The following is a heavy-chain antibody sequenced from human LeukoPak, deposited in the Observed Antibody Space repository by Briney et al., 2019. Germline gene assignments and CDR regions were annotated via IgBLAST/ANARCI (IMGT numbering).Heavy chain of an antibody. CDR3: ARGIVGATHFDY. Sequence: SQTLFLTCTVSGGSISSGDYYWSWIRQPPGKGLEWIGYIYYSGSTYYNPSLKSRVTISVDTSKSQFSLKLSSVTAADTAVYYCARGIVGATHFDYWGQGTLVTVSS. V-gene: IGHV4-30-4*01. D-gene: IGHD1-26*01. J-gene: IGHJ4*02. CDR1: GGSISSGDYY. CDR2: IYYSGST.